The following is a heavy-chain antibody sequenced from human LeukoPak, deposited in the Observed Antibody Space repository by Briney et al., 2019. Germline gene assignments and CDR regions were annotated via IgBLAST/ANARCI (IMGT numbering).Heavy chain of an antibody. Sequence: PSETRTPTCTVSDGAISSYCWSWIGQPPGKGLEWIGYIYYSGSTNYNPSLKSRVTISVDTSKNQFSLKLSSVTAADTAVYYCASRRKPLDLDNWGQGTLVTVSS. CDR3: ASRRKPLDLDN. J-gene: IGHJ4*02. CDR1: DGAISSYC. V-gene: IGHV4-59*08. CDR2: IYYSGST.